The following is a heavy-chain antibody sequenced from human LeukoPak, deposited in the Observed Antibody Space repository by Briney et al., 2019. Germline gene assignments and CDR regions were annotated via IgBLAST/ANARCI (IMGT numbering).Heavy chain of an antibody. J-gene: IGHJ4*02. D-gene: IGHD2-15*01. CDR1: GYTFTSYY. Sequence: ASVTVSCTASGYTFTSYYMHWVRQAPGQGLEWLGIINPSGGSTSYAQKFQGRVTMTRDTSTSTVYMELSSLRSEDTAVYYCARDRCSGGSCYSDYWGQGTLVTVSS. CDR3: ARDRCSGGSCYSDY. CDR2: INPSGGST. V-gene: IGHV1-46*01.